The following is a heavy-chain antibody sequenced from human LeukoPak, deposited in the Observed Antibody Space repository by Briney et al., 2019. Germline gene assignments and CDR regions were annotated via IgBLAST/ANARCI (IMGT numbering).Heavy chain of an antibody. CDR1: GFTFSSYS. V-gene: IGHV3-21*01. J-gene: IGHJ4*02. D-gene: IGHD4-23*01. CDR3: ARDLDGGTSVFAY. CDR2: ISSSGRYI. Sequence: GGSLRLSCAASGFTFSSYSMNWVRQAPGKGLEWVSSISSSGRYIYYADSVKGRFTISRDNAKNSLYLQMNSLRVEDTAVYYCARDLDGGTSVFAYWGQGTLVTVSS.